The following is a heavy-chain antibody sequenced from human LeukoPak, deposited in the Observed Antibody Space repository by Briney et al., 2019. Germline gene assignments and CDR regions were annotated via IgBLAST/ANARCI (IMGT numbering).Heavy chain of an antibody. Sequence: GGSLRLSCAASGFTFSSYWMSWVRQAPGKGLEGVANIKQDGSEKYYVDSVKGRFTISRDNAKNSLYLQMNSLRAEDTAVYYCATSQTTSGRYGNAFDIWGQGTVVTVST. CDR1: GFTFSSYW. V-gene: IGHV3-7*01. CDR2: IKQDGSEK. D-gene: IGHD6-19*01. J-gene: IGHJ3*02. CDR3: ATSQTTSGRYGNAFDI.